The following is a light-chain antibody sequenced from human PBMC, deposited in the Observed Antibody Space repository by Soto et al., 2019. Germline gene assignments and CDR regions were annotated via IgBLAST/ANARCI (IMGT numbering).Light chain of an antibody. Sequence: QSVLTQPPSVSGAPGQRVTISCTGTNSNIGSDYGVHWYQQFPGTAPKLLIYGNSNRPSGVPDRFSGSKSGTSASLAITGLQAEDEADYCCQSYDRSLRACVFGTGTKLTVL. CDR3: QSYDRSLRACV. CDR2: GNS. CDR1: NSNIGSDYG. V-gene: IGLV1-40*01. J-gene: IGLJ1*01.